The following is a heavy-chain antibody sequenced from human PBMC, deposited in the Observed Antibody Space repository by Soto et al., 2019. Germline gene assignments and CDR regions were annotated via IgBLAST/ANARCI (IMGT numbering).Heavy chain of an antibody. J-gene: IGHJ4*02. D-gene: IGHD6-13*01. CDR1: GYTFTGYY. Sequence: ASVKVSCKASGYTFTGYYMHWVRQAPGQGLEWMGWINPNSGGTNYAQKFQGWVTMTRDTSISTAYMELSRLRSDDTAVYYCARAWGYDPDSSSWYYFDYWGQGTLVTVSS. CDR3: ARAWGYDPDSSSWYYFDY. V-gene: IGHV1-2*04. CDR2: INPNSGGT.